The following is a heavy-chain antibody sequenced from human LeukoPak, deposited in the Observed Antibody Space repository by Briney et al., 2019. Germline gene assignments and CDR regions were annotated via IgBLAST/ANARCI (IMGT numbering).Heavy chain of an antibody. CDR3: ARHGSGYYSYFAY. D-gene: IGHD3-22*01. CDR1: GGSITSSSYY. J-gene: IGHJ4*02. Sequence: KPSETLSLTCTVSGGSITSSSYYWGWIRQPPGKGREWIGSIYYSGTTYYNPSLNSRVTISVETSKNQFSLKLSSVTAADTAVYYCARHGSGYYSYFAYWGQGTLVTVSS. V-gene: IGHV4-39*01. CDR2: IYYSGTT.